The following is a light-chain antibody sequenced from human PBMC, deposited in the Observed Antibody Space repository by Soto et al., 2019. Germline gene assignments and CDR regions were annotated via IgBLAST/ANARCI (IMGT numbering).Light chain of an antibody. Sequence: EIVVTQSPGILSVSPGDRATLSCRASQSVSTNLAWYQQKPGQAPTLLIYAASTRATGIPARFTGSGSGTDFTLTIRSMQSEDFAVYYCQEYRKWPLFTFGPATRGDIK. CDR2: AAS. V-gene: IGKV3-15*01. J-gene: IGKJ3*01. CDR1: QSVSTN. CDR3: QEYRKWPLFT.